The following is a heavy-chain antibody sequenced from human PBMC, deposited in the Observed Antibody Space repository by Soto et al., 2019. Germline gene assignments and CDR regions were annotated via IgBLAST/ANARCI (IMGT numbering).Heavy chain of an antibody. D-gene: IGHD6-13*01. CDR1: GYSFTSYW. CDR2: IDPSDSYT. Sequence: GESLKISCKGSGYSFTSYWISWVRQMPGKGLEWMGRIDPSDSYTNYSPSFQGHVTISADKSISTAYLQWSSLKASDTAVYYCATSYGNAWYTYWGQGTQVTVSS. V-gene: IGHV5-10-1*01. CDR3: ATSYGNAWYTY. J-gene: IGHJ4*02.